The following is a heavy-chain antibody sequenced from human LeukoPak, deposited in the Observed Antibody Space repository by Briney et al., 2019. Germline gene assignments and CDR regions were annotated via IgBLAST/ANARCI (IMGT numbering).Heavy chain of an antibody. J-gene: IGHJ4*02. CDR1: GFTFSTYW. CDR2: ISGDGTTT. CDR3: ARVLYNWNDCLDY. Sequence: PGGSLRLSCAASGFTFSTYWMHWVRQAPGKGLVWVSRISGDGTTTSYADSVKGRFPISSDNAKSTLYLQMNSLRAEDAAVYYCARVLYNWNDCLDYWGQGTLVTVSS. V-gene: IGHV3-74*01. D-gene: IGHD1-20*01.